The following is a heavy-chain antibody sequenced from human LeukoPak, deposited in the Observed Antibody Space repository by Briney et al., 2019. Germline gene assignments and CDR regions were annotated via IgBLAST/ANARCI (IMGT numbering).Heavy chain of an antibody. Sequence: GASVKVSCKASGGTFSSYAISWVRQAPAQGLEWMGGIIPIFGTANYAQKFQGRVTITADESTSTAYMELSSLRSEDTAVYYCARDGLHSRPFDYWGQGTLVTVSS. J-gene: IGHJ4*02. V-gene: IGHV1-69*13. CDR3: ARDGLHSRPFDY. CDR2: IIPIFGTA. CDR1: GGTFSSYA.